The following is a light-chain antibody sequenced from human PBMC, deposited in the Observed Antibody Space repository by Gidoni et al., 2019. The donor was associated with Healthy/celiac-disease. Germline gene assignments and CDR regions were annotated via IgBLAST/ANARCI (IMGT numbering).Light chain of an antibody. Sequence: IVLTQSPGTLSLSPGERATLSCRASQSVSSSYLAWYQQKPGQAPRLLIYGASSRATGIPDRFSGSGSGTDFTLTISRLEPEDFAVHYCQQYGSSSWTFGQXTKVEIK. CDR3: QQYGSSSWT. CDR1: QSVSSSY. V-gene: IGKV3-20*01. CDR2: GAS. J-gene: IGKJ1*01.